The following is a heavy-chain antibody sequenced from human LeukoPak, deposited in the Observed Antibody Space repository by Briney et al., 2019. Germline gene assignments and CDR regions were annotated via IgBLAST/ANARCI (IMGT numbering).Heavy chain of an antibody. CDR3: ARDDGSGSYYPNYYYYMDV. Sequence: SVKVSCKASGGTFSSYAISWVRQAPGQGLEWMGGIIPIFGTANYAQKFQGRVTITADESTSTAYMELSSLRSEDTAVYYCARDDGSGSYYPNYYYYMDVWGKGTTVTTSS. CDR2: IIPIFGTA. V-gene: IGHV1-69*13. D-gene: IGHD3-10*01. J-gene: IGHJ6*03. CDR1: GGTFSSYA.